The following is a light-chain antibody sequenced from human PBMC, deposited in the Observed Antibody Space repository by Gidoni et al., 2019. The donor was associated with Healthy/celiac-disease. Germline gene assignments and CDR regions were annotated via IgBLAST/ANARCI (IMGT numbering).Light chain of an antibody. CDR1: QSVSSSY. CDR3: QQYGSAPPYT. J-gene: IGKJ2*01. V-gene: IGKV3-20*01. CDR2: GAS. Sequence: EIVLTQSPGTLSLSPGERATLSCRASQSVSSSYLAWYQQKPGQAPRLRIYGASSRATGIPDRFSGSGSGTDFTLTISRLEPEDFAVYYCQQYGSAPPYTFXXXTKLEIK.